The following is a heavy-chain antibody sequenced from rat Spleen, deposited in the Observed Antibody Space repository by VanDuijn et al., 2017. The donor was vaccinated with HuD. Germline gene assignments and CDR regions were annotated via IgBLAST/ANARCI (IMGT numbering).Heavy chain of an antibody. CDR2: ISTGGGNT. V-gene: IGHV5S14*01. CDR1: GFTFSNYG. D-gene: IGHD1-12*01. CDR3: ARHGRESYAHWYFDC. Sequence: EVQLVESGGGLVQPGRSLKLSCAASGFTFSNYGMAWVRQTPTKGLEWVASISTGGGNTYYRDSVKGRFTISRDNAKNTPYLQMDRLRSEDTATYYCARHGRESYAHWYFDCWGPGTMVTVSS. J-gene: IGHJ1*01.